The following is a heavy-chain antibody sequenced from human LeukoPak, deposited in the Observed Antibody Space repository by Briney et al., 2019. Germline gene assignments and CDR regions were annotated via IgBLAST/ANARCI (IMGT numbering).Heavy chain of an antibody. CDR2: TNLHGTAV. CDR3: ASAYTYVRLGDH. V-gene: IGHV3-74*01. Sequence: GGPLRLSCEVSGLSFSNYWMHWVRHAPGKGLVWVARTNLHGTAVDYADSVKGRFIISRDNAKNTLFLQMNSLRVEDTAVYYCASAYTYVRLGDHWGQGTLVTVSS. D-gene: IGHD3-16*01. CDR1: GLSFSNYW. J-gene: IGHJ4*02.